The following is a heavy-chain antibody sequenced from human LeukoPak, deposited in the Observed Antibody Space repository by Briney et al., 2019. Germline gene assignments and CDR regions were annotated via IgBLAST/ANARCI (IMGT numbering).Heavy chain of an antibody. CDR1: GGTFSSYA. J-gene: IGHJ5*02. V-gene: IGHV1-69*05. Sequence: ASVKVSCKASGGTFSSYAISWVRQAPGQGLEWMGGIIPIFGTANYAQKFQGRVTITTDESTSTAYMELSSLRSEDTAVYYCAREVPAATGWFDPWGQGTLVTVSS. CDR3: AREVPAATGWFDP. CDR2: IIPIFGTA. D-gene: IGHD2-2*01.